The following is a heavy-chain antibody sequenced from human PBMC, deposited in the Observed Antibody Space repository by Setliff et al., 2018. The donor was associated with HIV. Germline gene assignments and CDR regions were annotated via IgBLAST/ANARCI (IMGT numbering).Heavy chain of an antibody. CDR2: IYHSEYT. D-gene: IGHD3-22*01. Sequence: SETLSLTCAVSGGSISSDNWWTWVRQAPGKGLEWIGEIYHSEYTNYNPSLKSRVSMSVDKSKNQFSVKLTSVTAADTAVYYCARDLGRYTRSGFYSDYHYGVDVWGQGTTVTVSS. CDR1: GGSISSDNW. J-gene: IGHJ6*02. CDR3: ARDLGRYTRSGFYSDYHYGVDV. V-gene: IGHV4-4*02.